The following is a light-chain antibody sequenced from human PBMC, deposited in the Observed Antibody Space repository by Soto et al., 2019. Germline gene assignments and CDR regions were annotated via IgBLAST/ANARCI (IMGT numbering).Light chain of an antibody. CDR3: QQYNNWPGT. V-gene: IGKV1-5*01. CDR2: AAS. J-gene: IGKJ1*01. Sequence: DIHVSQSPSTLSASVGDRVTITCRASQSISSWLAWYQQKPGKAPKLLIYAASTLQTGVPSRFSGSGSGTEFTLTISSLQPEDFAVYYCQQYNNWPGTFGQGTKVDIK. CDR1: QSISSW.